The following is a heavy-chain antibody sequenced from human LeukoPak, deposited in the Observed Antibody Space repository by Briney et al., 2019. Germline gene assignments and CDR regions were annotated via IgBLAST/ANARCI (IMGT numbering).Heavy chain of an antibody. D-gene: IGHD2-2*03. J-gene: IGHJ3*02. V-gene: IGHV4-34*01. CDR2: INHSGST. Sequence: PSETLSLTCAVYGGSFSGHYWTWIRQPPGKGLEWIGEINHSGSTNYNPSLKSRVTISVDRSMNQIFLNLKSVTAADTAVYYCTRVDIVVEPAAIVGAFDIWGQGTMVTVSS. CDR3: TRVDIVVEPAAIVGAFDI. CDR1: GGSFSGHY.